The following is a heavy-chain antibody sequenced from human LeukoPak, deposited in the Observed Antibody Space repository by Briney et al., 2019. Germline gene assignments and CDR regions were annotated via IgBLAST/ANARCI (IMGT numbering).Heavy chain of an antibody. CDR1: GFTFSSYE. D-gene: IGHD3-10*01. J-gene: IGHJ5*02. CDR2: ISSSGSTI. CDR3: ARERNYYGSGSYYNWFDP. V-gene: IGHV3-48*03. Sequence: PGGSLRLSCAASGFTFSSYEMNWVRQAPGKGLEWVSYISSSGSTIYYADSVKGRFTISRDNAKNSLYLQMNSLRAEDTAVYYCARERNYYGSGSYYNWFDPWGQGTLVTVSS.